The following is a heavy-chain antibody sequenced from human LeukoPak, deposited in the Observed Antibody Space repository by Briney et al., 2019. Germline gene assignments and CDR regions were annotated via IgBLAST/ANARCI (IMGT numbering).Heavy chain of an antibody. V-gene: IGHV3-48*01. CDR1: GFSLRDYG. Sequence: VGALRLSCVASGFSLRDYGLNGGRQAPGEGRGWGSYVSGGGNTVNYADSVRGRLPTPRDNPRTSLYLQLNSLRPEDTPLYYCARAGAAPPDIWGQGTTVVASS. CDR2: VSGGGNTV. J-gene: IGHJ3*02. D-gene: IGHD6-6*01. CDR3: ARAGAAPPDI.